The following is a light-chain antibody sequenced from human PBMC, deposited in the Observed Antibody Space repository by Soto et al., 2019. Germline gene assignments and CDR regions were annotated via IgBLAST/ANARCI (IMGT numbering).Light chain of an antibody. V-gene: IGKV1-9*01. Sequence: DIQRTKSPSTLSATVVDRVTITCRASQATRSYLAWYQQTPGRAPKLLIYAASTLQSGVPSRFSGSVSGTEFTLTISSLQPEDFAIYYCQQVKSYPITCGQGKRRAIK. J-gene: IGKJ5*01. CDR3: QQVKSYPIT. CDR2: AAS. CDR1: QATRSY.